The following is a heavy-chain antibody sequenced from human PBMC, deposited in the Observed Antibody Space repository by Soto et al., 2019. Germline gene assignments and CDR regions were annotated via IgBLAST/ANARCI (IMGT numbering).Heavy chain of an antibody. CDR1: GGSISSGGYY. CDR3: ARGTRDYSNDFPY. CDR2: IYYSGST. J-gene: IGHJ4*02. D-gene: IGHD4-4*01. V-gene: IGHV4-31*03. Sequence: QVQLQESGPGLVKPSQTLSLTCTVSGGSISSGGYYWSWIRQHPGKGLEWIGYIYYSGSTYYNPSLQSRVTTSVDTSKNQLSLNLSSVTAADTAVSYCARGTRDYSNDFPYWGQGTLVTVSS.